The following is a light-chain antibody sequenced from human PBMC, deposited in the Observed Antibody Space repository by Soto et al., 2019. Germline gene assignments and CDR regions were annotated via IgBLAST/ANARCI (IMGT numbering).Light chain of an antibody. CDR1: SSNIGNNY. V-gene: IGLV1-51*01. J-gene: IGLJ2*01. CDR3: GTWDSSLSAYVV. CDR2: DNN. Sequence: QSVLTQPPSVSAAPGQKVTISCSGSSSNIGNNYVSWYQQLPGPATKLLIYDNNKRPSGIPDRFSGSKSGTSATLGITGLQTGDEAEYYCGTWDSSLSAYVVFGGGTKLTVL.